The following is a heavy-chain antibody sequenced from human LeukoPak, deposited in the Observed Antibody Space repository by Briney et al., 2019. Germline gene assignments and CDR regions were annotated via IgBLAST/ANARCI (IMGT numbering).Heavy chain of an antibody. J-gene: IGHJ6*03. CDR3: ARGAEFYYFMDV. CDR2: INPKRGGA. CDR1: GYTFTGHY. Sequence: ASVKVSCKASGYTFTGHYIHWVRQAPGQGLEGMGWINPKRGGANYAQKFQGRVTMTRDTSISTAYMELSRLRSDDTAVFYCARGAEFYYFMDVWGKGTTVTISS. D-gene: IGHD2/OR15-2a*01. V-gene: IGHV1-2*02.